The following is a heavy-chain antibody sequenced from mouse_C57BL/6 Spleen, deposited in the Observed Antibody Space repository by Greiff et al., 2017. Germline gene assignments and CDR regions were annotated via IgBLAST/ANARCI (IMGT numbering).Heavy chain of an antibody. D-gene: IGHD2-3*01. CDR1: GYAFSSSW. J-gene: IGHJ2*01. V-gene: IGHV1-82*01. CDR2: IYPGDGDN. CDR3: ARSDNDYIDY. Sequence: VQLQQSGPELVKPGASVKISCKASGYAFSSSWMTWVKQRPGKGLEWIGRIYPGDGDNNYNGKFKGKATMTADKSSSTAYMQLSSLTSEDSAVYFCARSDNDYIDYWGQGTTLTVSS.